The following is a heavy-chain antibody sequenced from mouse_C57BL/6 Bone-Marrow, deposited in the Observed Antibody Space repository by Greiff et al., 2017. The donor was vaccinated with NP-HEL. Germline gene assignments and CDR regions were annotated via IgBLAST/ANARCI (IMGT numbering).Heavy chain of an antibody. J-gene: IGHJ2*01. V-gene: IGHV5-6*02. CDR3: ARRRDDYDDVGPFDY. CDR2: ISSGGSYT. Sequence: EVMLVESGGDLVKPGGSLKLSCAASGFTFSSYGMSWVRQTPDKRLEWVATISSGGSYTYYPDSVKGRFTISSDNAKNTLYLRMRSLKSDDTAMYYCARRRDDYDDVGPFDYWGQGTTLTVSS. D-gene: IGHD2-4*01. CDR1: GFTFSSYG.